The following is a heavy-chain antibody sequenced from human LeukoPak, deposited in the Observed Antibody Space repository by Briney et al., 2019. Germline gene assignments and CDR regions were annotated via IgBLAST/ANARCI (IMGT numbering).Heavy chain of an antibody. CDR1: GFTFSSYG. CDR2: IRYDGSNK. Sequence: PGGSLRLSCAASGFTFSSYGMHWVRQAPGKGLEWVAFIRYDGSNKYYADSVKGRFTISRDNSKNTLYLQMNSLRAEDTAVYYCAKRTGCCKSVPAASSYYYYMDVWGKGTTVTISS. CDR3: AKRTGCCKSVPAASSYYYYMDV. D-gene: IGHD2-2*01. V-gene: IGHV3-30*02. J-gene: IGHJ6*03.